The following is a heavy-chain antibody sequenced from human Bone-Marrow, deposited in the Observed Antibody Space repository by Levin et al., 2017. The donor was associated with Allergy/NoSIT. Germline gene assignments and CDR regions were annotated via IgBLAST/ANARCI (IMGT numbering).Heavy chain of an antibody. CDR3: ARHKGGGAHSCDY. J-gene: IGHJ4*02. V-gene: IGHV4-59*08. Sequence: PGGSLRLSCSISDASINTSFWSWLRQPPGMGLEWIGYMSSSGLSKYHPSLKNRVTISLDTPKNQFSLRVRYVTDADTAVYFCARHKGGGAHSCDYWGQGILVTVSS. CDR2: MSSSGLS. D-gene: IGHD4-23*01. CDR1: DASINTSF.